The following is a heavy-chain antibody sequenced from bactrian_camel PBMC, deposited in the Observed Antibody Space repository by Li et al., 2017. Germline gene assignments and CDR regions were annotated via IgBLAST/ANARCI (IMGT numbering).Heavy chain of an antibody. CDR3: AARSGGCAWNCGRGDEYNY. D-gene: IGHD7*01. CDR2: ISIDSGSP. CDR1: RYTYSSNC. J-gene: IGHJ4*01. V-gene: IGHV3S26*01. Sequence: HVQLVESGGGSVQSGGALRLSCTVSRYTYSSNCVGWSRQAPGKEREGVASISIDSGSPRYADSVKGRFTVSEDKAKKTVYLEMNRLKPEDTAMYYCAARSGGCAWNCGRGDEYNYWGQGTQVTVS.